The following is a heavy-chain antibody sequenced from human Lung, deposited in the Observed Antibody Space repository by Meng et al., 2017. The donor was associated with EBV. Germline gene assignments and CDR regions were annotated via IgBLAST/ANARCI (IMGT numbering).Heavy chain of an antibody. J-gene: IGHJ4*02. V-gene: IGHV3-30*18. CDR3: AKDLLVGEWDPSY. D-gene: IGHD1-26*01. Sequence: QVQLVQAGGGVVQPGRFLRLSRAASGFRFSDYVMHWVRQAPGKGLEWVSLISYDGGKKYYGDSVKGRFTISRDNSKNTLFLQMNSLRAEDTAVYYCAKDLLVGEWDPSYWGQGTLVTVSS. CDR1: GFRFSDYV. CDR2: ISYDGGKK.